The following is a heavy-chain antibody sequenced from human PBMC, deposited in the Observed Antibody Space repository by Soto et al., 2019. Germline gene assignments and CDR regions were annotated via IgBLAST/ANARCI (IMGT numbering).Heavy chain of an antibody. CDR1: GGTFSSYA. V-gene: IGHV1-69*13. D-gene: IGHD1-7*01. Sequence: ASVKVSCKASGGTFSSYAISWVRQAPGQGLEWMGGIIPIFGTANYAQKFQGRVTITADESTSTAYMELSSLRSEDTAVYYCARELELRDNGMDVWGQGTTVTVSS. CDR3: ARELELRDNGMDV. J-gene: IGHJ6*02. CDR2: IIPIFGTA.